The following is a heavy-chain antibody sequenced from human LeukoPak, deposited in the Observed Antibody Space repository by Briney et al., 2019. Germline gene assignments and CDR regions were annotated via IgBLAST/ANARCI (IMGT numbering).Heavy chain of an antibody. CDR2: IYHSGST. CDR3: ARDAVFWSGYYMGLNWFDP. V-gene: IGHV4-38-2*02. D-gene: IGHD3-3*01. Sequence: PSETLSLTCTVSGYSISSGYYWGWIRQPPGKGLEWIGSIYHSGSTYYNPSLKSRVTISVDTSKNQFSLKLSSVTAADTAVYYCARDAVFWSGYYMGLNWFDPWGQGTLVTVSS. J-gene: IGHJ5*02. CDR1: GYSISSGYY.